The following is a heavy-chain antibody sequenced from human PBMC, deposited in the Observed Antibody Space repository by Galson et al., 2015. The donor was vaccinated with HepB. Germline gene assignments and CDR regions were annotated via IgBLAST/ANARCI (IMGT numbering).Heavy chain of an antibody. CDR2: ISAYNRNT. D-gene: IGHD2-15*01. CDR3: ARGALVMMVDATLNNWFDP. V-gene: IGHV1-18*01. Sequence: SVKVSCKASGYTFSSYSIAWVRQAPGQGLEWVGWISAYNRNTNYAQKLRGRPTMTTDTSTNTAYMELRSLRSDDTAVYYCARGALVMMVDATLNNWFDPWGQGTLVTVSS. J-gene: IGHJ5*02. CDR1: GYTFSSYS.